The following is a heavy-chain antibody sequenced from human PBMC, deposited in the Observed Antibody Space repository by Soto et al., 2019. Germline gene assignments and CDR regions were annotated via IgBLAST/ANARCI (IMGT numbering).Heavy chain of an antibody. V-gene: IGHV4-34*01. D-gene: IGHD1-1*01. J-gene: IGHJ3*02. CDR1: GGSVNSGNYY. CDR3: ARVERGTATTVVDAFDI. Sequence: QVQLQQWGAGLLKPSETLSLTCAVYGGSVNSGNYYWSWIRQPPGKGLEWIGEMSHSGGTHFNPSLKGRVTISVDTSKNQFSLKMSSVTVADTALYYCARVERGTATTVVDAFDIWGPGTLVTVSS. CDR2: MSHSGGT.